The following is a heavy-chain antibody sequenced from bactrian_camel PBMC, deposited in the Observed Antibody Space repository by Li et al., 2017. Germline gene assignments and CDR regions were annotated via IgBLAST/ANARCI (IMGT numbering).Heavy chain of an antibody. Sequence: VQLVESGGGSVREGGSLRLSCVASGYSTSMYAVAWFRQAPGNEREGVAAINIDGSITYGTAVKGRFTISLDSAKNTVYLEMDDLKPEDSAMYYCAAPRLKQRCGNWGAYNHWGQGTQVTVS. J-gene: IGHJ4*01. CDR2: INIDGSI. D-gene: IGHD7*01. V-gene: IGHV3S53*01. CDR3: AAPRLKQRCGNWGAYNH. CDR1: GYSTSMYA.